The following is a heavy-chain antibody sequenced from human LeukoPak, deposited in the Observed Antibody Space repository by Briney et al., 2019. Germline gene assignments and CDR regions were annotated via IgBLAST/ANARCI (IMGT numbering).Heavy chain of an antibody. J-gene: IGHJ6*03. CDR3: AVYGPPRYYYYYMDV. D-gene: IGHD3-10*01. Sequence: ASVKVSCKASGYTFTSYGIIWVRQAPGQGLEWMGWISAYNGNTNYAQKLQGRVTMTTDTSTSTAYMELRSLRSDDTAVYYCAVYGPPRYYYYYMDVWGKGTTVTVSS. CDR2: ISAYNGNT. V-gene: IGHV1-18*01. CDR1: GYTFTSYG.